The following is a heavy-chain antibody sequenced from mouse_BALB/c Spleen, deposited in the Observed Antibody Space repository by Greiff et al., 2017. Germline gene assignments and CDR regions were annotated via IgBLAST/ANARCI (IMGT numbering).Heavy chain of an antibody. V-gene: IGHV5-17*02. D-gene: IGHD2-3*01. CDR3: ARDDGNFYYYAMDY. J-gene: IGHJ4*01. CDR2: ISSGSSTI. CDR1: GFTFSSFG. Sequence: EVKVVESGGGLVQPGGSRKLSCAASGFTFSSFGMHWVRQAPEKGLEWVAYISSGSSTIYYADTVKGRFTISRDNPKNTLFLQMTSLRSEDTAMYYCARDDGNFYYYAMDYWGQGTSVTVSS.